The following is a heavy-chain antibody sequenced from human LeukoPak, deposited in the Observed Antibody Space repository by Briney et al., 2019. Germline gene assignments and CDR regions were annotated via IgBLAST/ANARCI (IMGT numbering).Heavy chain of an antibody. CDR3: VRDNSGLAGVSLDL. CDR2: INPNSGGT. CDR1: GYTFTGYY. J-gene: IGHJ4*02. D-gene: IGHD6-13*01. Sequence: ASVKVSCKASGYTFTGYYMHWVRQAPGQGLEWMGWINPNSGGTNYAQKFQGRVTMTRDTSISTAYMELSRLRSDDTAVYYCVRDNSGLAGVSLDLWGQGTQVIVSS. V-gene: IGHV1-2*02.